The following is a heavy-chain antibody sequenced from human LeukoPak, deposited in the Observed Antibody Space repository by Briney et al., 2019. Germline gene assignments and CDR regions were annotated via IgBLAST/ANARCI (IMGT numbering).Heavy chain of an antibody. J-gene: IGHJ3*02. CDR3: ARHVTISGPYDASDI. D-gene: IGHD5-24*01. CDR1: GDSISSYY. Sequence: SETLSLTCTVSGDSISSYYWSWIRQPPGKGLEWIGYIYYSGGTDYNPSLKSRITISVDTSKNQFSLKLRSVTAADTAVYYCARHVTISGPYDASDIWGQGTMVTVSP. CDR2: IYYSGGT. V-gene: IGHV4-59*08.